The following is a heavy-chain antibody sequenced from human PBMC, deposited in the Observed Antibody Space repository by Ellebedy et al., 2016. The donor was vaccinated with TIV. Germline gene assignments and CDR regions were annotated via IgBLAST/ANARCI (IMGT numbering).Heavy chain of an antibody. CDR3: ARDWYYGSGSYYNGVAAFDI. V-gene: IGHV1-3*01. Sequence: ASVKVSXXASGYTFTSYAMHWVRQAPGQRLEWMGWINAGNGNTKYSQKFQGRVTITRDTSASTAYMELSSLRSEDTAVYYCARDWYYGSGSYYNGVAAFDIWGQGTMVTVSS. CDR1: GYTFTSYA. D-gene: IGHD3-10*01. J-gene: IGHJ3*02. CDR2: INAGNGNT.